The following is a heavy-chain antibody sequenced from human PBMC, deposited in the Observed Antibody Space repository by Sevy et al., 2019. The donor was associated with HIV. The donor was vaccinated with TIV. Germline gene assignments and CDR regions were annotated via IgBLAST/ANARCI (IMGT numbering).Heavy chain of an antibody. V-gene: IGHV1-2*06. CDR3: ARPHMAVAGREGEDY. Sequence: ASVKVSCKASGYTFTGYYMHWVRQAPGQGLEWMGRINPNSGGTNYAQKFQGRVTMTRDTSISTAYMELSRLRSDDTAVYHCARPHMAVAGREGEDYWGQGTLVTVSS. D-gene: IGHD6-19*01. J-gene: IGHJ4*02. CDR2: INPNSGGT. CDR1: GYTFTGYY.